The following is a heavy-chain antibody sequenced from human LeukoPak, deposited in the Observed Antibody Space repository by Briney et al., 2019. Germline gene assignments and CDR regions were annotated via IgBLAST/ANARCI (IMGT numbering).Heavy chain of an antibody. V-gene: IGHV4-34*01. CDR1: GGSFSGYY. Sequence: SVTLSLTCAVYGGSFSGYYWSWIRQPPGKGLEWIGEINHSGSTNYNPSLKSRVTISVDTSKNQFSLKLSSVTAADTAVYYCARARYDFWSAVGAFDIWGQGTMVTVSS. J-gene: IGHJ3*02. CDR3: ARARYDFWSAVGAFDI. D-gene: IGHD3-3*01. CDR2: INHSGST.